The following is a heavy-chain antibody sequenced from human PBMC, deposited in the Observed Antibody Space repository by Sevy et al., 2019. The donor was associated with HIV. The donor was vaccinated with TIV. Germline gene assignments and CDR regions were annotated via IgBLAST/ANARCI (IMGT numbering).Heavy chain of an antibody. J-gene: IGHJ3*02. D-gene: IGHD3-22*01. CDR3: AGLGVYYCDGGGYYTTGNAFDI. CDR2: IYSGDST. Sequence: GGSLRLSCAASGFTVSDNYMSWVRQAPGKGLEWVSVIYSGDSTYYADSAKGRFTTSRDNSKNKRYLQMKSLRAGDTAVSYCAGLGVYYCDGGGYYTTGNAFDIWGQGTTVTVSS. CDR1: GFTVSDNY. V-gene: IGHV3-53*01.